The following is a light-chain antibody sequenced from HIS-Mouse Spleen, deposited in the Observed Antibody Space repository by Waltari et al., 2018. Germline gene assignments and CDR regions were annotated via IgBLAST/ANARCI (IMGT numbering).Light chain of an antibody. Sequence: DIQMTQSPSSLSASVGDRVTITCQASQDISNYLNWYQQKPGKAPKLLIYDASNLETGVPSRFSGSGSGTDFTFTISSLQPEDIATYYCQQYDNLRIGFTFGPGTKVDIK. CDR1: QDISNY. CDR2: DAS. J-gene: IGKJ3*01. CDR3: QQYDNLRIGFT. V-gene: IGKV1-33*01.